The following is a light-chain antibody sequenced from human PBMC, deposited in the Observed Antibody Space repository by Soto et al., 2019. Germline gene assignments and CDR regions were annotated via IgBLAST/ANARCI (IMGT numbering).Light chain of an antibody. V-gene: IGLV4-69*01. J-gene: IGLJ2*01. CDR2: LNSDGGP. Sequence: QLVLTQSPSASASLGASVKLTCTLSSGHSSYAIAWHQQQPEKGPRYLMKLNSDGGPSKGDGIPDRFSGSSSGAERYLTISSLQSEDEADYYCQTWGTGIVVFGGGTQLTVL. CDR3: QTWGTGIVV. CDR1: SGHSSYA.